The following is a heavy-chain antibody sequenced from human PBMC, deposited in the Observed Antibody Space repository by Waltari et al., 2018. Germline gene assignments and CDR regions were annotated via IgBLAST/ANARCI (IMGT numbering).Heavy chain of an antibody. V-gene: IGHV4-59*01. CDR3: ARGEMATIDY. CDR2: IYYSGST. CDR1: GGPISSYY. Sequence: QVQLQESGPGLVKPSETLSLTCTVSGGPISSYYWSWIRQPPGKGLEWIGYIYYSGSTNYNPSLKSRVTISVDTSKNQFSLKLSSVTAADTAVYYCARGEMATIDYWGQGTLVTVSS. D-gene: IGHD5-12*01. J-gene: IGHJ4*02.